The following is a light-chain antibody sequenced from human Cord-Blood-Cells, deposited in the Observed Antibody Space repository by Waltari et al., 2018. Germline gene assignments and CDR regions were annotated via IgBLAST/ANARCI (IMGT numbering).Light chain of an antibody. Sequence: EIVMTQSPANLSDSQGERATLPCRASQSVSSNLAWYQQKPGQAPSLLIYGASTRAPGIPARFIGSGSVTEFTLTISSLQSEDFAVYYCQQYNNWPFTFGPGTKVDIK. CDR2: GAS. CDR3: QQYNNWPFT. V-gene: IGKV3-15*01. J-gene: IGKJ3*01. CDR1: QSVSSN.